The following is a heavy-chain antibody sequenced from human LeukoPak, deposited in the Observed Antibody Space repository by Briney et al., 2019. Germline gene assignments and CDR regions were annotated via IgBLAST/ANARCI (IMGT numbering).Heavy chain of an antibody. V-gene: IGHV1-2*02. CDR3: ARGRYSGSYLLDY. Sequence: ASVKVSCKASGYTFTGYYMHWVRQAPGQGLEWMGWINPNSGGTNYAQKFQGRFTMTRDTSISTAYMELSRLRSDDTAVYYCARGRYSGSYLLDYWGQGTLVTVSS. D-gene: IGHD1-26*01. CDR1: GYTFTGYY. J-gene: IGHJ4*02. CDR2: INPNSGGT.